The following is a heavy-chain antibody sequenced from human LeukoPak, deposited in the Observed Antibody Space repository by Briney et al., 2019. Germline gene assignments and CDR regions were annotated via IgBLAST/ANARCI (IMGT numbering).Heavy chain of an antibody. J-gene: IGHJ6*03. CDR1: GHTLTELS. Sequence: ASVKVSCKVSGHTLTELSMHWVRQAPGKGLEWMGGFDPEDGETIYAQKFQGRVTMTEDTSTDTAYMELSSLRSEDTAVYYCATGMTRSYYYYYYMDVWGKGTTVTVSS. V-gene: IGHV1-24*01. CDR2: FDPEDGET. CDR3: ATGMTRSYYYYYYMDV.